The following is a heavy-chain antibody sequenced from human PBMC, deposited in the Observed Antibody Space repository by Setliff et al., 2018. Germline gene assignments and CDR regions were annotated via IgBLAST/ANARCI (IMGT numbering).Heavy chain of an antibody. D-gene: IGHD3-16*01. J-gene: IGHJ5*02. CDR1: GDSIGRGGHY. CDR2: IYYSGST. Sequence: KPSETLSLTCSVSGDSIGRGGHYWSWIRQQPGKGLEWIASIYYSGSTYYNPSLKSRLRVSMDSSKNQFYLDLSSVTAADTAVYYCARDRRGGYGAINWFGPWGQGTLVTVSS. V-gene: IGHV4-31*03. CDR3: ARDRRGGYGAINWFGP.